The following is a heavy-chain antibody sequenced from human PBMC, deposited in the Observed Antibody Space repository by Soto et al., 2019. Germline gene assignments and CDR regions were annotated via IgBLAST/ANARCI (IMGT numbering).Heavy chain of an antibody. J-gene: IGHJ4*02. CDR2: INPSGGHT. V-gene: IGHV1-46*01. CDR3: ARGGHVVVVTAAFDY. Sequence: QVQLMQSGAEVKKPGASVKVSCKASGNTFTNYYIHWVRQAPGQGLEWMGTINPSGGHTTYAQKFLGRVIMTRDTSTSTLYMELTRLRSEDTAVYYCARGGHVVVVTAAFDYWGQGTLVTVSS. CDR1: GNTFTNYY. D-gene: IGHD2-21*02.